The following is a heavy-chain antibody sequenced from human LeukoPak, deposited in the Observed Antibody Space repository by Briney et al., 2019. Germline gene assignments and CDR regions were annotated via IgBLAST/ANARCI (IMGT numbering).Heavy chain of an antibody. CDR1: GYSFTSYW. D-gene: IGHD6-19*01. Sequence: GESLKISCKGSGYSFTSYWIGWVRQMPGKGLEWMGIIYPGDSDTRYSPSFQGQVTISADKSISTAYLQWSSLKASDTAIYYCATPIYSSGWLFDYWGQGTLVTVPS. CDR3: ATPIYSSGWLFDY. J-gene: IGHJ4*02. CDR2: IYPGDSDT. V-gene: IGHV5-51*01.